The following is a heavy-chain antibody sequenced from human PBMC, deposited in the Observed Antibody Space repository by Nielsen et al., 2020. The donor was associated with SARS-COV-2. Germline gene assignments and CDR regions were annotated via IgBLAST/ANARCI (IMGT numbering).Heavy chain of an antibody. CDR3: ARVLSHSDYGDSNFDY. D-gene: IGHD4-17*01. Sequence: RQAPGKGLEWIGNVFYRGRTYYNPSLKSRVTISVDTSKNQFSLKLSSVTAADTAVYYCARVLSHSDYGDSNFDYWGQGTLVTVSS. V-gene: IGHV4-30-4*01. CDR2: VFYRGRT. J-gene: IGHJ4*02.